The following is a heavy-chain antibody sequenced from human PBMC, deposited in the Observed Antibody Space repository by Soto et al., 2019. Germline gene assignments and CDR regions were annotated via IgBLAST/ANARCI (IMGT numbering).Heavy chain of an antibody. CDR1: GFSFSTNA. CDR3: ALLRDS. Sequence: GSLRLSCEASGFSFSTNAMNWVRQAPGKGPEWLSYISRDGGTIYYSSSVQGRFTVSRDNTRNSLFLQMNSPRAEDTAFYYCALLRDSWGQGAQVTVSS. CDR2: ISRDGGTI. J-gene: IGHJ5*01. V-gene: IGHV3-48*03. D-gene: IGHD2-21*02.